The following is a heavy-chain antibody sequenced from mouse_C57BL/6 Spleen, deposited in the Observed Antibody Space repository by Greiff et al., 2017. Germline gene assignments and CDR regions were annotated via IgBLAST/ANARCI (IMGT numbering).Heavy chain of an antibody. CDR2: INPSNGGT. V-gene: IGHV1-53*01. D-gene: IGHD1-1*01. CDR1: GYTFTSYW. CDR3: ARGRYYYGSSYGYYFDY. J-gene: IGHJ2*01. Sequence: QVQLQQPGTELVKPGASVKLSCKASGYTFTSYWMHWVKQRPGQGLEWIGNINPSNGGTNYNEKFKSKATLTVDKATSTAYMQFSSLTSEDSAVYYCARGRYYYGSSYGYYFDYWGQGTTLTVSS.